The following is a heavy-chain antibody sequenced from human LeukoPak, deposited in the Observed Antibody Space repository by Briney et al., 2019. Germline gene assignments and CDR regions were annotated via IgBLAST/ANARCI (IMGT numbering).Heavy chain of an antibody. Sequence: GGSLRLSCAASGFTFSSYWMSWVRQAPGKGLEWVAVISYDGSNKYYADSVKGRFTISRDNSKNTLYLQMNSLRAEDTAVYYCARDLEPNWFDPWGQGTLVTVSS. CDR2: ISYDGSNK. D-gene: IGHD3-3*01. CDR3: ARDLEPNWFDP. J-gene: IGHJ5*02. V-gene: IGHV3-30*03. CDR1: GFTFSSYW.